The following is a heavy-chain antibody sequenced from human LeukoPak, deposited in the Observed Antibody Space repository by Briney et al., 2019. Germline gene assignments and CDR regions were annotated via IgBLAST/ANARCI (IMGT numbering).Heavy chain of an antibody. V-gene: IGHV3-53*05. CDR3: AKVEIAVASSLDY. CDR2: IYSGGST. Sequence: GGSLRLSCAASGFTVSTNYMSWVRQAPGKGLEWVSVIYSGGSTYYADSVKGRFTISRDNSKNTLYLQMNSLRAEDTAVYYCAKVEIAVASSLDYWGQGTLVTVSS. CDR1: GFTVSTNY. J-gene: IGHJ4*02. D-gene: IGHD6-19*01.